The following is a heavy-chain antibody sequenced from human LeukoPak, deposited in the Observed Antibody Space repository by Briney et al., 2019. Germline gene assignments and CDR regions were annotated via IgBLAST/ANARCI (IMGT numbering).Heavy chain of an antibody. Sequence: SETLSLTCTVSGGSISSYYWSWIRQPPGKGLEWIGEINHSGSTNYNPSLKSRVTISVDTSKNQFSLKLSSVTAADTAVYYCATSSGWRAEYFQHWGQGTLVTVSS. V-gene: IGHV4-34*01. D-gene: IGHD6-19*01. J-gene: IGHJ1*01. CDR2: INHSGST. CDR3: ATSSGWRAEYFQH. CDR1: GGSISSYY.